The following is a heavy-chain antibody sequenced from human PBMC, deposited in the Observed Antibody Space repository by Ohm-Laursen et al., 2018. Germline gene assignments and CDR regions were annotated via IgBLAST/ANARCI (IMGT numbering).Heavy chain of an antibody. CDR3: ASQMYGDYFDY. D-gene: IGHD4-17*01. CDR1: GDSLSSYY. J-gene: IGHJ4*02. CDR2: INHSGST. Sequence: GTLSLTCTVSGDSLSSYYWSWIRQPPGKGLEWIGEINHSGSTNYNPSLKSRVTISVDTSKNQFSLKLSSVTAADTAVYYCASQMYGDYFDYWGQGTLVTVSS. V-gene: IGHV4-34*01.